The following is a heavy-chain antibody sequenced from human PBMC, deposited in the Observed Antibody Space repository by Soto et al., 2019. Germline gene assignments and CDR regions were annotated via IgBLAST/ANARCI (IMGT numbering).Heavy chain of an antibody. D-gene: IGHD4-17*01. CDR3: ASGMPDDYGDYGYYYYGMDV. V-gene: IGHV3-21*04. CDR1: GFTFTRYS. Sequence: LRLSCAASGFTFTRYSMNWVRQAPGKGLEWVSSISSTTNYIYYGDSMKGRFTISRDDAKNSLYLQMNSLRAEDTAVYYCASGMPDDYGDYGYYYYGMDVWGQGTTVTVSS. J-gene: IGHJ6*02. CDR2: ISSTTNYI.